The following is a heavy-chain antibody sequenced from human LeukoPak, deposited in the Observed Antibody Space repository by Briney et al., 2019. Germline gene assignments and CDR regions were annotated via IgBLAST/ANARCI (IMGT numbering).Heavy chain of an antibody. Sequence: ASVKVSCKASGYTFTSYAMHWVRQAPGQRLEWMGWINAGNGNTKYSQKFQGRVTITRDTSASTAYMELSSLRSEDTAVYYCASSPGGTVAGPGYYYYGMDVWGQGTTVTVSS. CDR3: ASSPGGTVAGPGYYYYGMDV. CDR2: INAGNGNT. CDR1: GYTFTSYA. D-gene: IGHD6-19*01. J-gene: IGHJ6*02. V-gene: IGHV1-3*01.